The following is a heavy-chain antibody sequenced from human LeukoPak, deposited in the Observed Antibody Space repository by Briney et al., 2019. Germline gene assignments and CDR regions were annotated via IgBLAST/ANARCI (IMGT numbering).Heavy chain of an antibody. J-gene: IGHJ4*02. CDR2: IYYSGST. V-gene: IGHV4-31*03. CDR1: GGSISSGGYY. CDR3: ARSTYYDFWSGSPYFDY. Sequence: SQTLSLTCTVSGGSISSGGYYWSWIRQHPGKGLEWIGYIYYSGSTYYNPSLKGRVTISVDTSKNQFSLKLSSVTAADTAVYYCARSTYYDFWSGSPYFDYWGQGTLVTVSS. D-gene: IGHD3-3*01.